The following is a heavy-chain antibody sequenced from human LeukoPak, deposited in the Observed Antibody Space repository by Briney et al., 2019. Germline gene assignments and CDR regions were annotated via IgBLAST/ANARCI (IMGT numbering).Heavy chain of an antibody. CDR1: GFTFNNLA. CDR2: ISAGGTSA. V-gene: IGHV3-23*01. CDR3: AKDYSSAWHPRGMDV. Sequence: GGSLRLSCAGSGFTFNNLALTWVRQAPGKGLEWVSTISAGGTSAYYADSVKGRFTTSRDNSKNTLYLQLSSLRVEDTAVYYCAKDYSSAWHPRGMDVWGQGTTVTVSS. J-gene: IGHJ6*02. D-gene: IGHD6-25*01.